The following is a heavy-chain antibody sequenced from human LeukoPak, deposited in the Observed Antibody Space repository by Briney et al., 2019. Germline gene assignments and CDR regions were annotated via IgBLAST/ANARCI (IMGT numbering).Heavy chain of an antibody. D-gene: IGHD6-13*01. CDR3: AREGRAYRYSSSWYPTPSWFDP. J-gene: IGHJ5*02. CDR1: GFSFSDYG. V-gene: IGHV3-21*06. CDR2: MSSRSNDI. Sequence: GGSLRLSCAASGFSFSDYGMNWVRQARGKGLEWVSSMSSRSNDIYYADSVKGRFTISRDNAKNSLYLQMNSLRAEDTAVYYCAREGRAYRYSSSWYPTPSWFDPWGQGTLVTVSS.